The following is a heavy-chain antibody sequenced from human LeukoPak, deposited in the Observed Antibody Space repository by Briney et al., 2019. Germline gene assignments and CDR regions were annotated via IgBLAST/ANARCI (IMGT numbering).Heavy chain of an antibody. CDR3: ARLRFDFWSGYTHPYFDY. CDR1: GGSISSSSYS. CDR2: IYYSGTT. J-gene: IGHJ4*02. Sequence: SETLSLTCTVSGGSISSSSYSWGWIRQPPGKGLEWIGRIYYSGTTYYNPSLKSRVTISVDTSKIQFSLKLSAVAATDTAVYFCARLRFDFWSGYTHPYFDYWGQGTLVTVSS. D-gene: IGHD3-3*01. V-gene: IGHV4-39*01.